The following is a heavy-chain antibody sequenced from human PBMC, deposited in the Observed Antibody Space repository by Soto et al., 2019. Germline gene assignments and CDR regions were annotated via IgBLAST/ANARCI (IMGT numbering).Heavy chain of an antibody. D-gene: IGHD1-26*01. Sequence: GGSLRLSCAASGFTFSSYGMHWVRQAPGKGLEWVAVISYDGSNKYYADSVKGRFTISRDNSKNTLYLQMNSLRAEDTAVYYCAKAHLIVGATKTRAFDIWGRGTMVTVSS. J-gene: IGHJ3*02. CDR1: GFTFSSYG. V-gene: IGHV3-30*18. CDR2: ISYDGSNK. CDR3: AKAHLIVGATKTRAFDI.